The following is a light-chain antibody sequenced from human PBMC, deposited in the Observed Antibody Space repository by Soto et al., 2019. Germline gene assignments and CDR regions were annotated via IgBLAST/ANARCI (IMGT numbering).Light chain of an antibody. J-gene: IGKJ5*01. CDR3: QQYGSPIT. V-gene: IGKV3-20*01. Sequence: ERVMTQSPATLSVSPGERATLSCRASQSVSSNLAWYQQKPGQAPRLLIYGASSRATGIPDRFSGSGSGTDFTLTISRLEPEDFAVYYCQQYGSPITFGQGTRLEIK. CDR1: QSVSSN. CDR2: GAS.